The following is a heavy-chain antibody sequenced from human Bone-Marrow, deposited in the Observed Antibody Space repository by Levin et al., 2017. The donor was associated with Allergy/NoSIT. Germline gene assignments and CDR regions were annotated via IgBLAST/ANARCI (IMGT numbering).Heavy chain of an antibody. CDR1: GFIFSDYY. CDR3: AREKRGSY. V-gene: IGHV3-11*01. CDR2: MSGSGSTI. D-gene: IGHD3-10*01. Sequence: GGSLRLSCTGSGFIFSDYYMTWIRQAPGKGLEWVSYMSGSGSTISYADSVKGRFTISRDNSKKSLYLQMNSLRDEDTAMYYCAREKRGSYWGQGTLVTVSS. J-gene: IGHJ4*02.